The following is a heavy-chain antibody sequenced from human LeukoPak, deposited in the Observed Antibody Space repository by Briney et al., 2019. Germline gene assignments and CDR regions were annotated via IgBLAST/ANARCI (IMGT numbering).Heavy chain of an antibody. D-gene: IGHD3-9*01. CDR1: GGSISSSNW. V-gene: IGHV4-4*02. CDR2: IYHSGST. J-gene: IGHJ4*02. Sequence: PSETLSLTCAVSGGSISSSNWWSWVRQPPGKGLEWIGEIYHSGSTNYNPSLKSRVTISVDTSKNQFSLKLSSVTAADTAVYYCARALRYRSSDFDYWGQGTLVTVSS. CDR3: ARALRYRSSDFDY.